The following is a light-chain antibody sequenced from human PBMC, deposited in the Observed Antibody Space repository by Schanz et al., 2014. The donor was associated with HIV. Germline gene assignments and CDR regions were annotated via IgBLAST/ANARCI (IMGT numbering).Light chain of an antibody. V-gene: IGLV2-14*03. CDR1: SSDVGGYNY. Sequence: QSALTQPASVSGTPGQSITISCTGSSSDVGGYNYVSWYQQHPDKAPKLMIYDVSDRPSGVSNRFSGSKSGNTASLTISGLQAEDEADYYCLSYDRSLSGPYLFGTGTKLTVL. CDR2: DVS. J-gene: IGLJ1*01. CDR3: LSYDRSLSGPYL.